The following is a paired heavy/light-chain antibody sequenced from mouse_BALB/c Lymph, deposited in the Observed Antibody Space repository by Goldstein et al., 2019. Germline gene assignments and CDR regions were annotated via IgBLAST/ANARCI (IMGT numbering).Light chain of an antibody. CDR1: QDISNY. V-gene: IGKV10-96*01. CDR3: QQGNTLPWT. CDR2: YTS. Sequence: DIQMTQTTSSLSASLGDRVTISCRASQDISNYLNWYQQKPDGTVKLLIYYTSRLHSGVPSRFSGSGSGTDYSLTISNLEQEDIATYFCQQGNTLPWTFGGGTKLEIK. J-gene: IGKJ1*01.
Heavy chain of an antibody. CDR2: ISSGGST. V-gene: IGHV5-6-5*01. D-gene: IGHD1-1*01. CDR3: ARVYYYGSSPWFAY. Sequence: EVKLVESGGGLVKPGGSLKLSCAASGFTFSSYAMSWVRQTPEKRLEWVASISSGGSTYYPDSVKGRFTISRDNARNILYLQMSSLRSEDTAMYYCARVYYYGSSPWFAYWGQGTLVTVSA. CDR1: GFTFSSYA. J-gene: IGHJ3*01.